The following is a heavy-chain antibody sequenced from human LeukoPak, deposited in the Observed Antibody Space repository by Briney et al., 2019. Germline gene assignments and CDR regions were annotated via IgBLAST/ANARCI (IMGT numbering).Heavy chain of an antibody. V-gene: IGHV1-2*02. Sequence: ASVKVSCKASGYTFTGYYMRWVRQAPGQGLEWMGWINPNSGGTNYAQKFQGRVTMTRDTSISTAYMELSRLRSDDTAVYYCASPTALTGDLGFDYWGQGTLVTVSS. CDR3: ASPTALTGDLGFDY. D-gene: IGHD7-27*01. CDR1: GYTFTGYY. J-gene: IGHJ4*02. CDR2: INPNSGGT.